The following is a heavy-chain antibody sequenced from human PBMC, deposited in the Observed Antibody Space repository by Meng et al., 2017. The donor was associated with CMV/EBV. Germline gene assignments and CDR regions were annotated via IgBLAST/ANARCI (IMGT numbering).Heavy chain of an antibody. J-gene: IGHJ5*02. CDR1: GFTFSSYE. V-gene: IGHV3-21*01. Sequence: GGSLRLSCAASGFTFSSYEMNWVRQAPGKGLEWVSSISSSSSYIYYADSVKGRFTISRDNAKNSLYLQMNSLRAEDTAVYYCARDVGIVVVPAALDPWGQGTLVTISS. CDR3: ARDVGIVVVPAALDP. D-gene: IGHD2-2*01. CDR2: ISSSSSYI.